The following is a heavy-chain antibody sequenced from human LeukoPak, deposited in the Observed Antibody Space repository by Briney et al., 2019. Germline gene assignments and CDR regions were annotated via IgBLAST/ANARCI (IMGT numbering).Heavy chain of an antibody. V-gene: IGHV5-10-1*01. CDR1: GYSFTSYW. D-gene: IGHD1-26*01. CDR3: ARHEEWAIGDPPT. J-gene: IGHJ4*02. Sequence: GESLKISCKGSGYSFTSYWISWVRQMPGKGLEWMGRIDPSDSYTNYSPSFQGHVTISADKSVSTAYLQWSSLKASDTAMYYCARHEEWAIGDPPTWGQGTLVTVSS. CDR2: IDPSDSYT.